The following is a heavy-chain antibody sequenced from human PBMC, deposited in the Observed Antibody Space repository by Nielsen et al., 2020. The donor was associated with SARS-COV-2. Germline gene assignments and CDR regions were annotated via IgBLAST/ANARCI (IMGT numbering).Heavy chain of an antibody. D-gene: IGHD3-3*01. CDR3: AGIFGVVHPHWFDP. Sequence: ASVTVSCKASGYTFTSYGISRVRQAPGQGLEWMGWISAYNGNTNYAQKLQGRVTMTTDTSTSTAYMELRSLRSDDTAVYYCAGIFGVVHPHWFDPWGQGTLVTVSS. CDR2: ISAYNGNT. V-gene: IGHV1-18*01. CDR1: GYTFTSYG. J-gene: IGHJ5*02.